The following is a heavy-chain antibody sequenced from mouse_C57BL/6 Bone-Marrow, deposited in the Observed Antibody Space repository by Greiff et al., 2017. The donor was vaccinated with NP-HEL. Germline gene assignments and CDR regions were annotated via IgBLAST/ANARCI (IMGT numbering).Heavy chain of an antibody. D-gene: IGHD1-1*01. CDR1: GFTFSDYY. J-gene: IGHJ2*01. Sequence: DVHLVESGGGLVQPGGSLKLSCAASGFTFSDYYMYWVRQTPEKRLEWVAYISNGGGSTDYPDTVKGRFTISRDNAKNTLYLQMSRLKSEDTAMYYCGEPNPNPNPNPPYYYGFYWGQGTTLTVSS. CDR2: ISNGGGST. CDR3: GEPNPNPNPNPPYYYGFY. V-gene: IGHV5-12*01.